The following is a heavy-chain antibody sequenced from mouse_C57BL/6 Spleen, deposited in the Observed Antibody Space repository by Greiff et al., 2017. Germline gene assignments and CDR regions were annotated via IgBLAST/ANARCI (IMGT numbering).Heavy chain of an antibody. Sequence: VKLVESGPGLVQPSQSLSITCTVSGFSLTSYGVHWVRQSPGKGLEWLGVIWSGGSTDYNAAFISRLSISKDNAKSQVFFKMNSLQADDTAIYYCARGAYYYGSSSYAMDYWGQGTSVTVSS. CDR1: GFSLTSYG. J-gene: IGHJ4*01. CDR3: ARGAYYYGSSSYAMDY. CDR2: IWSGGST. V-gene: IGHV2-2*01. D-gene: IGHD1-1*01.